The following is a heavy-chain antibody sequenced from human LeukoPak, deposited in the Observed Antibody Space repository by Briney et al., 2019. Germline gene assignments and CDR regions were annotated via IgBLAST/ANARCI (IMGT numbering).Heavy chain of an antibody. CDR2: INHSGST. CDR1: GGSFSGYY. CDR3: AGFNTVDY. J-gene: IGHJ4*02. D-gene: IGHD2-8*02. Sequence: SETLSLTCAVYGGSFSGYYWSWIRQPPGKGLEWLGGINHSGSTNYNPSLQSRVTISVDTSKNQFSLKLSSVTAADTAVYYCAGFNTVDYWGQGTLVTVSS. V-gene: IGHV4-34*01.